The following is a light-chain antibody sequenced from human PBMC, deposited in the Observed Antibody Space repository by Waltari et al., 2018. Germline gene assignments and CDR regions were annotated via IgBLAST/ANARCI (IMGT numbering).Light chain of an antibody. V-gene: IGLV2-23*01. CDR1: SSDVGSYNL. CDR2: EGS. CDR3: CTYAGSTSVI. J-gene: IGLJ2*01. Sequence: SALTQPASVSGSLGQSITISCTGISSDVGSYNLVSWYQHHPGKAPKLMIYEGSKRPSGVSNRFSASKSDNTASLTISGLQAEDEGDYYCCTYAGSTSVIFGGGTKVTVL.